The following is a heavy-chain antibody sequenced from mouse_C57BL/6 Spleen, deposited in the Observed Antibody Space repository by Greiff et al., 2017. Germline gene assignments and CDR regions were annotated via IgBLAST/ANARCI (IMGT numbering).Heavy chain of an antibody. CDR1: GYSITSGYY. CDR2: ISYDGSN. J-gene: IGHJ3*01. D-gene: IGHD1-1*01. Sequence: ESGPGLVKPSQSLSLTCSVTGYSITSGYYWNWIRQFPGNKLEWMGYISYDGSNNYNPSLKNRISITRDTSKNQFFLKLNSVTTEDTATYYCAREGDYFGSSYVVFAYWGQGTLVTVSA. V-gene: IGHV3-6*01. CDR3: AREGDYFGSSYVVFAY.